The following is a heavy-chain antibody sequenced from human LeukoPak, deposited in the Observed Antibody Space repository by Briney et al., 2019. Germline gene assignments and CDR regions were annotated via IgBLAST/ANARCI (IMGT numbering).Heavy chain of an antibody. CDR3: ARGAYDYVWGSYRPFDY. D-gene: IGHD3-16*02. CDR2: ISSSGSTI. J-gene: IGHJ4*02. V-gene: IGHV3-11*04. Sequence: PGGSLRLSCAASGFTFSDYYMSWVRQAPGKGLEWVSYISSSGSTIYYADPVKGRFTISRDNAKNSLYLQMNSLSAEDTAVYYCARGAYDYVWGSYRPFDYWGQGTLVTVSS. CDR1: GFTFSDYY.